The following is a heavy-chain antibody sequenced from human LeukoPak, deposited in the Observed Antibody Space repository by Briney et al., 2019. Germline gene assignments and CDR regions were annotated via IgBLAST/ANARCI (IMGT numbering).Heavy chain of an antibody. V-gene: IGHV1-69*01. J-gene: IGHJ5*02. CDR2: IIPIFGTA. CDR1: GGTFSSYA. Sequence: ASVKVSCKASGGTFSSYAISWVRQAPGQGLEWMGGIIPIFGTANYAQKFQGRVTITADESTSAAYMELSSLRSEDTAVYYCARGRMWYDDYFPNWFDPWGQGTLVTVSS. CDR3: ARGRMWYDDYFPNWFDP. D-gene: IGHD4-17*01.